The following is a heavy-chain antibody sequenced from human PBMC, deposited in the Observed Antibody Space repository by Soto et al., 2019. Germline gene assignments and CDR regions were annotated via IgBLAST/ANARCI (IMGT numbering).Heavy chain of an antibody. CDR3: AKDTGL. CDR1: GFTFSSYG. Sequence: QVQLVESGGGVVQPGRSLRLSCAASGFTFSSYGMNWVRQAPGKGLEWVAVISYDGSNKYYADSVKGRFTISRDNSKNTLYLQMNSLRAEDTAVYYCAKDTGLWGQGTLVTVSS. CDR2: ISYDGSNK. V-gene: IGHV3-30*18. J-gene: IGHJ4*02.